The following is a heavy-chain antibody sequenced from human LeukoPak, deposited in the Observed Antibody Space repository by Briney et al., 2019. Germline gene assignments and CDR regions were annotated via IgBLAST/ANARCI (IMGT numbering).Heavy chain of an antibody. V-gene: IGHV3-11*05. J-gene: IGHJ6*02. Sequence: GGSLRLSCEASGFTFSGWYMSWVRQAPGKGLEWVSYVNPSSSYTNYADSVKGRFTISRDNTKNSLYLQMNSLRAEDTAVYYCARGHYGLDVWGQGTTVTVSS. CDR2: VNPSSSYT. CDR1: GFTFSGWY. CDR3: ARGHYGLDV.